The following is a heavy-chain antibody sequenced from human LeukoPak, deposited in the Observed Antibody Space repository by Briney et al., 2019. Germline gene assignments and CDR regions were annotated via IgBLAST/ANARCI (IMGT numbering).Heavy chain of an antibody. Sequence: ASVTGSCTVSGYTLTELFMHWVRQAPGKRLGWMGGFDPEDGETIYAQKFQGRVTMTEDTSTDTAYMELSSLRSEDTAVYYCATGQLLCLDYWGQGTLVTVSS. CDR1: GYTLTELF. CDR3: ATGQLLCLDY. CDR2: FDPEDGET. V-gene: IGHV1-24*01. J-gene: IGHJ4*02. D-gene: IGHD2-2*01.